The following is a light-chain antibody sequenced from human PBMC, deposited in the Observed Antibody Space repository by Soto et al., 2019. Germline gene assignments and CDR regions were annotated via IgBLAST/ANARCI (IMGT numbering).Light chain of an antibody. Sequence: QSALTQPASVSGSPGQSITISCTGTSADVGSYNLVSWYQHHPGRAPKLMIYEDNERPSGVSNRFSGSKSGNTASLTISGLQAEDEADYYCSSYTSSSTLVFGGGTKLTVL. V-gene: IGLV2-14*02. CDR1: SADVGSYNL. CDR3: SSYTSSSTLV. J-gene: IGLJ2*01. CDR2: EDN.